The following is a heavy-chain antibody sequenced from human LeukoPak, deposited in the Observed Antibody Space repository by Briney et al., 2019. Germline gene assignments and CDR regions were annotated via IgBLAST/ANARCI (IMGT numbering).Heavy chain of an antibody. CDR3: ASHPGIVGATAPGCDY. CDR2: INHSGST. V-gene: IGHV4-34*01. Sequence: SETLSLTCAVYVGSFSGYYRSWIRQPPGKGLEWIGEINHSGSTNYNPSLKSRVTISVDTSKNQFSLKLSSVTAADTAVYYWASHPGIVGATAPGCDYWGQGTLVTVSS. J-gene: IGHJ4*02. CDR1: VGSFSGYY. D-gene: IGHD1-26*01.